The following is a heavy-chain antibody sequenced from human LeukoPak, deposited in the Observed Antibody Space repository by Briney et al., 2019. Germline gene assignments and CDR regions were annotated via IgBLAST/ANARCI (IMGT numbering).Heavy chain of an antibody. V-gene: IGHV4-34*01. D-gene: IGHD6-19*01. Sequence: SETLSLTCAVYGGSFSGYYWSWIRQPPGKGLEWIGEINHSGSTNYNPSLKSRVTISVDTSKNQFSLKLSSVTAADTAVYYCARGTSGWPGVDYWGQGALVTVS. CDR3: ARGTSGWPGVDY. CDR1: GGSFSGYY. CDR2: INHSGST. J-gene: IGHJ4*02.